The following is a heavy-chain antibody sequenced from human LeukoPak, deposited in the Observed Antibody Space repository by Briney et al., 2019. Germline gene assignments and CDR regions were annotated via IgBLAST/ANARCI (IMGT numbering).Heavy chain of an antibody. D-gene: IGHD3-3*01. V-gene: IGHV3-21*01. J-gene: IGHJ2*01. CDR1: GFTFSSYS. Sequence: GGSLRLSCAASGFTFSSYSMNWVRQAPGKGLEWVSSISSSSSYIYYADSVKGRFTISRDNAKNSLYLQMNSLRAEDTAVYYCARGNDFWSGYLGGWYFDLWGRGTLVTVSS. CDR3: ARGNDFWSGYLGGWYFDL. CDR2: ISSSSSYI.